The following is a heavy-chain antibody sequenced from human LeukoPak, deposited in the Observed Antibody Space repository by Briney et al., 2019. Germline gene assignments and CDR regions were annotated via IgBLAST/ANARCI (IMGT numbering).Heavy chain of an antibody. CDR1: GVILSDHQ. CDR2: SRSKGDSYTT. J-gene: IGHJ4*02. CDR3: TRVYCSGDCYSDY. D-gene: IGHD2-21*02. V-gene: IGHV3-72*01. Sequence: PGGSLRLSCAVSGVILSDHQMDWVRQAPGEGLEWVGRSRSKGDSYTTEYAASVKGRFSISRDDSKTSLFLQMSRLKTEDTAVYYCTRVYCSGDCYSDYWGQGTLVTVSS.